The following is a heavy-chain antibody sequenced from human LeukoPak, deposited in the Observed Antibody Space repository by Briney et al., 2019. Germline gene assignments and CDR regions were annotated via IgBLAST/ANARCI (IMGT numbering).Heavy chain of an antibody. CDR3: ARGVVVVVPATYNWFDP. J-gene: IGHJ5*02. CDR2: IKQDGSEK. Sequence: GGSLRLSCVASGFTFSSHWMHWVRQAPGKGPEWVANIKQDGSEKYYADPVKGRFTISRDNAKNSLYLQMNSLRAEDTAVYYCARGVVVVVPATYNWFDPWGQGTLVTVSS. V-gene: IGHV3-7*01. CDR1: GFTFSSHW. D-gene: IGHD2-2*01.